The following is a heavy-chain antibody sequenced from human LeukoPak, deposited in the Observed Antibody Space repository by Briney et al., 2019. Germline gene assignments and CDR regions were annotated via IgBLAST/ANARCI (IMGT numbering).Heavy chain of an antibody. CDR2: IYYSGST. J-gene: IGHJ5*02. CDR3: ARSHRTMVRGVISNWFDP. V-gene: IGHV4-31*03. Sequence: SETLSLTCTVSGGSISSGGYYWSWIRQRPGKGLEWIGYIYYSGSTYYNPSLKSRVTISVDTSKNQFSLKLSSETAADTAVYYCARSHRTMVRGVISNWFDPWGQGTLVTVSS. CDR1: GGSISSGGYY. D-gene: IGHD3-10*01.